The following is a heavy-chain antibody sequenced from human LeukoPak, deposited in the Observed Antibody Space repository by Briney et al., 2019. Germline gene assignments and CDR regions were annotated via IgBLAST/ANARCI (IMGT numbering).Heavy chain of an antibody. D-gene: IGHD3-9*01. Sequence: GGALRLSCAASGCTVSSNYMSWVRQAPGKGLEWVSVIYSGGSTYYAHSVKGRFTISRDNSKNTLYLQMNSLRAEDTAVYYCAREYDLLTAYYTDLGYWGQGTLVTVSS. CDR1: GCTVSSNY. V-gene: IGHV3-53*01. CDR2: IYSGGST. CDR3: AREYDLLTAYYTDLGY. J-gene: IGHJ4*02.